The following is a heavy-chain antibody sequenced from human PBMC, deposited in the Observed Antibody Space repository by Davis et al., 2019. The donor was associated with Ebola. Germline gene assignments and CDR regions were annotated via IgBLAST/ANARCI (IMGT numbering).Heavy chain of an antibody. CDR3: ARGFYPFTVTGAFDI. CDR1: GYTFTSYY. CDR2: INPTGGST. J-gene: IGHJ3*02. V-gene: IGHV1-46*01. D-gene: IGHD4-17*01. Sequence: SVKVSCKASGYTFTSYYMHWVRQAPGQGLAWMGIINPTGGSTSYAQKFQGRVTMTRDTSTSTVYMELSSLRSEDTAVYYCARGFYPFTVTGAFDIWGQGTMVTVSS.